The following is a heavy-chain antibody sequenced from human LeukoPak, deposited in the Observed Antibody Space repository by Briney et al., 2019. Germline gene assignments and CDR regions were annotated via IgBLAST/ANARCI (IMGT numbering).Heavy chain of an antibody. V-gene: IGHV3-11*04. CDR2: ISNNGRNI. CDR1: GFTFSDYY. J-gene: IGHJ5*02. CDR3: ARGAAAGIVGWLDP. D-gene: IGHD6-13*01. Sequence: GGSLRLSCAASGFTFSDYYMRWIRQAPGKGLEWISYISNNGRNIYYADFVKGRFTISRDNAKNSLYLQMNSLRVEDTAVYYCARGAAAGIVGWLDPWGQGTLVTVSS.